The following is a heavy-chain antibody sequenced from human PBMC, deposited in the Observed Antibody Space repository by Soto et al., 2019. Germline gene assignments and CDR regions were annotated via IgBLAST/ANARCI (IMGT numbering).Heavy chain of an antibody. D-gene: IGHD5-18*01. J-gene: IGHJ4*02. CDR1: GGSIDNSYYY. CDR3: ARHPGPARRDGYNFSFDS. Sequence: SETLSLTCTVSGGSIDNSYYYWGWIRQPPGKGLEWIGSVYYTGSTYYNPSLKSRVTVSIDTSKNQISLKLSTVTATDTAIYYCARHPGPARRDGYNFSFDSWGQGTLVTVSS. V-gene: IGHV4-39*01. CDR2: VYYTGST.